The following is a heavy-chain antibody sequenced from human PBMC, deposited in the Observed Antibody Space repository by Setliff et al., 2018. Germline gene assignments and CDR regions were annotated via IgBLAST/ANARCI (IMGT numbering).Heavy chain of an antibody. D-gene: IGHD1-26*01. CDR2: IDPSGNT. CDR1: GGSISSGSNY. V-gene: IGHV4-61*09. CDR3: ASRRTGPGGWFDY. J-gene: IGHJ5*01. Sequence: PSETLSLTCTVSGGSISSGSNYWSWIRQPAGRGLEWIGHIDPSGNTNYHPSLKSRVTISGDTSKNQFSLKLTSVAAADTAIYSCASRRTGPGGWFDYWGQGTLVTVSS.